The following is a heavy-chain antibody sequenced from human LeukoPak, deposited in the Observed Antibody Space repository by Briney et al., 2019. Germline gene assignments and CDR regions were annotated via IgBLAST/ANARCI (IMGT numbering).Heavy chain of an antibody. Sequence: GGSLRLSCAASGFTFSDHYMSWVRQAPGKGLEWVSVIYSGGTTYYADSVKGRFTISRDNSKNTLYVQMNSLRAEDTAAYYCARATAYSSGFDYWGQGTLVTVSS. V-gene: IGHV3-53*01. J-gene: IGHJ4*02. CDR2: IYSGGTT. CDR3: ARATAYSSGFDY. CDR1: GFTFSDHY. D-gene: IGHD3-22*01.